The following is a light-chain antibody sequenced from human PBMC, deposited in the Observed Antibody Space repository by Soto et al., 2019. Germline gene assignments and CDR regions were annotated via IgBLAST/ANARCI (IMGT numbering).Light chain of an antibody. J-gene: IGKJ5*01. CDR3: QQSYNPPIT. CDR1: QGISSY. V-gene: IGKV1-39*01. CDR2: AAS. Sequence: TQLTQSPSSLSASVGDRFAITCRASQGISSYLAWYQQKPGRAPKLLIFAASTLPSGVPSRFSASGSGTEFTLTISSLQPEDFATYYCQQSYNPPITFGQGTRLEIK.